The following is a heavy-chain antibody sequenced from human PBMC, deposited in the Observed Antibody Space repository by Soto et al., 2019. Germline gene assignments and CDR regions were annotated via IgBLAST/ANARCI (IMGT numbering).Heavy chain of an antibody. J-gene: IGHJ5*02. CDR3: ARTQFYSGSGNHRNLMSDX. CDR2: IYHSGTF. Sequence: ALSLTWAISGGSFGSVGYTWSWIRQPPGWGLEFIGCIYHSGTFLYHPSLKTRLTVSLDMSKNQFSLTLRSMTAADTAVYYCARTQFYSGSGNHRNLMSDXWGQGTHLTVSX. CDR1: GGSFGSVGYT. V-gene: IGHV4-30-2*01. D-gene: IGHD3-10*01.